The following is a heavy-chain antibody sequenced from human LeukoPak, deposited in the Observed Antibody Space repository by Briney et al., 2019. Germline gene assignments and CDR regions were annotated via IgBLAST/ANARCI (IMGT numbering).Heavy chain of an antibody. V-gene: IGHV4-31*03. CDR2: IYYSGST. Sequence: SQTLSLTCTVSGGSISSGGYYWSWIRQHPGKGLEWIGYIYYSGSTYYNPSLKSRVTISVDTSKNQFSLKLSSVTAADTAVYYCARHRPYYDFWSGPGRWFDPWGQGTLVTVSS. CDR3: ARHRPYYDFWSGPGRWFDP. D-gene: IGHD3-3*01. J-gene: IGHJ5*02. CDR1: GGSISSGGYY.